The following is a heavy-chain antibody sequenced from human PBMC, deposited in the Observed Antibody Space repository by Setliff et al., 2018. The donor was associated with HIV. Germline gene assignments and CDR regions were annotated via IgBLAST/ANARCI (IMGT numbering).Heavy chain of an antibody. D-gene: IGHD6-19*01. CDR1: GFSFSDSH. CDR3: AKDRTAYSSGWYYFDY. V-gene: IGHV3-11*06. J-gene: IGHJ4*02. Sequence: GGSLRLSCAASGFSFSDSHMTWIRQAPGKGLEWVSYISTTSSNTNYADSVKGRFTISRDNSKNTLYLQMNSLRAEDTAVYYCAKDRTAYSSGWYYFDYWGQGTLVTVSS. CDR2: ISTTSSNT.